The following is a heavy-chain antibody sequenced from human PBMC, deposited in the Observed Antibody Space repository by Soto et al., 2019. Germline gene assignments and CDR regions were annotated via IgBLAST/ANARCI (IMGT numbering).Heavy chain of an antibody. CDR3: ARGPHYDFWSGSDY. CDR1: GFTFSSYG. D-gene: IGHD3-3*01. Sequence: GGSLRLSCAASGFTFSSYGMHWVRQAPGKGLEWVAVIWYDGSNKYYADSVKGRFTISRDNSKNTLYLQMNSLRAEDTAVYYCARGPHYDFWSGSDYWGQGTLVTVPS. CDR2: IWYDGSNK. J-gene: IGHJ4*02. V-gene: IGHV3-33*01.